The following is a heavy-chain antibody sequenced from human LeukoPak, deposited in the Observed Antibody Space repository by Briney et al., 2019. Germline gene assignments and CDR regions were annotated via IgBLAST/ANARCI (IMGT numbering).Heavy chain of an antibody. D-gene: IGHD2-2*01. V-gene: IGHV3-23*01. J-gene: IGHJ6*02. CDR3: AKGFYCSSTSCYGAYYYCMDV. Sequence: GGSLRLSCAASGFTFSSYAMSWVRQAPGKGLEWVSAIICSGGSTYYADSVKGRITISRDNSKNTLYLQMNSLRAEDTAVYYCAKGFYCSSTSCYGAYYYCMDVWGQGTTVTVSS. CDR2: IICSGGST. CDR1: GFTFSSYA.